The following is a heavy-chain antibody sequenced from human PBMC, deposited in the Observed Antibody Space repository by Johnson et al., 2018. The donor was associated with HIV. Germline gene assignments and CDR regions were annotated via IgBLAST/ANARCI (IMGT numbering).Heavy chain of an antibody. D-gene: IGHD6-6*01. CDR1: GFTFSDYY. CDR2: ISSSGSTI. J-gene: IGHJ3*02. CDR3: ARDVIKVIAARDDAFDI. V-gene: IGHV3-11*04. Sequence: QMLLVESGGGLVQPGGSLRLSCAASGFTFSDYYMSWIRQAPGKWLEWVSYISSSGSTIYYADSVKGRFTISRDNAKNSLYLQMNSLRAEDTAVYYCARDVIKVIAARDDAFDIWGQGTMVTVSS.